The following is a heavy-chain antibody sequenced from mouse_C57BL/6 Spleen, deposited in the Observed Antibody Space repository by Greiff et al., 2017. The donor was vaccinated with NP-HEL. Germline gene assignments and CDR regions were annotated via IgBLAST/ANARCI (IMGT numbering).Heavy chain of an antibody. V-gene: IGHV1-19*01. CDR1: GYTFTDYY. J-gene: IGHJ2*01. CDR3: ASVFYGSSYGFDY. Sequence: EVQLQQSGPVLVKPGASVKMSCKASGYTFTDYYMNWVKQSHGKSLEWIGVINPYNGGTSYNQKFKGKATLTVDKSSSTAYMELNSLTSEDSAVYYCASVFYGSSYGFDYWGQGTTLTVSS. CDR2: INPYNGGT. D-gene: IGHD1-1*01.